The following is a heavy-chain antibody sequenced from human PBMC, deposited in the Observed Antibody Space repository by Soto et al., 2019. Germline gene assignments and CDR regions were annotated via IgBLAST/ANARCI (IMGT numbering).Heavy chain of an antibody. J-gene: IGHJ4*02. CDR1: GGSFSGYY. CDR2: INHSGST. CDR3: AIGPTVTHSDY. D-gene: IGHD4-4*01. V-gene: IGHV4-34*01. Sequence: SETLSLTCAVYGGSFSGYYWSWIRQPPGKGLEWIGEINHSGSTNYNPSLKSRVTISVDTSKNQFSLKLSSVTAADTAVYYCAIGPTVTHSDYWGQGTLVTVSS.